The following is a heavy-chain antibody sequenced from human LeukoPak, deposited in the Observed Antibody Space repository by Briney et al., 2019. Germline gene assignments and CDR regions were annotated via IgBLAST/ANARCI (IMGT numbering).Heavy chain of an antibody. D-gene: IGHD6-19*01. V-gene: IGHV1-24*01. Sequence: ASVKVSCKGSGNTLTELFMHWGRQASGKGLGGMGGFDPEDGETIYAQKFQGRVTMTEDTSTDTAYMELSSLRSEDTAVYYCATLSSSGWYGFDYWGQGTLVTVSS. CDR1: GNTLTELF. CDR2: FDPEDGET. CDR3: ATLSSSGWYGFDY. J-gene: IGHJ4*02.